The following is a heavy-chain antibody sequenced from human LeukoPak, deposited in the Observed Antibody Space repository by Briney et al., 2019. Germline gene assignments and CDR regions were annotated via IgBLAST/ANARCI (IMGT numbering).Heavy chain of an antibody. CDR2: IYYSGST. CDR3: ARHRGHYDSSGHYADY. D-gene: IGHD3-22*01. V-gene: IGHV4-39*01. CDR1: GGSISTSPYY. J-gene: IGHJ4*02. Sequence: PSETLSLTCTVSGGSISTSPYYWGWIRQPPGKGLEWIGTIYYSGSTYYNPSLKSRVTISVGTSKNQFSLRLTSVTAADTAVYYCARHRGHYDSSGHYADYWGQGTLLTVSS.